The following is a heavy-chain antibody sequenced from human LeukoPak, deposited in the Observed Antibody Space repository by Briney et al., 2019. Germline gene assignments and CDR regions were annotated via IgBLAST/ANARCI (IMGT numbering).Heavy chain of an antibody. J-gene: IGHJ5*02. CDR2: IYPGDSDT. Sequence: GESLKISCKGSGYSFTSYWIAWVRQMPGKGLEWMGIIYPGDSDTRYSPSFQGQVTISADKSISTAYLQWSSLKASDTAMYYCARRGGYCYSELCWFDPWGQGTLVTVSS. V-gene: IGHV5-51*01. CDR1: GYSFTSYW. D-gene: IGHD2-15*01. CDR3: ARRGGYCYSELCWFDP.